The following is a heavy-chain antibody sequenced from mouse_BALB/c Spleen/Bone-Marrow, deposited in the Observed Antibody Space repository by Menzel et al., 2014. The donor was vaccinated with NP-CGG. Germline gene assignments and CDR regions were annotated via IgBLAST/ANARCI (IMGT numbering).Heavy chain of an antibody. V-gene: IGHV6-6*01. Sequence: VQLKESGGGLVQPGGSMKLSCAASGFTFSDAWMDWVRQSPEKGLEWVAEIRTKADNHATYYTESVKGRFTTSRDDSKSGVYLQMSNLRAEDTGIYYCTGDSGRLWFFDVWGAGTAVTVSS. CDR1: GFTFSDAW. J-gene: IGHJ1*01. D-gene: IGHD1-1*01. CDR2: IRTKADNHAT. CDR3: TGDSGRLWFFDV.